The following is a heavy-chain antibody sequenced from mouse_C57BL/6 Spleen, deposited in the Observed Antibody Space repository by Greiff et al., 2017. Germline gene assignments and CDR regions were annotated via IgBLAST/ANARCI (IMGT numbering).Heavy chain of an antibody. CDR3: ARSGDYDGYYVDN. D-gene: IGHD2-4*01. V-gene: IGHV1-47*01. J-gene: IGHJ2*01. CDR2: FHPYNDDT. Sequence: QVQLQQPGAELVKPGASLKLSCNASGYTLTTDSIEWLKQNHGESLEWIGNFHPYNDDTKYNEKFKGRATLTVEKSSSTVYMELSPLTSDHSAVYYCARSGDYDGYYVDNWGQSTTHTVSS. CDR1: GYTLTTDS.